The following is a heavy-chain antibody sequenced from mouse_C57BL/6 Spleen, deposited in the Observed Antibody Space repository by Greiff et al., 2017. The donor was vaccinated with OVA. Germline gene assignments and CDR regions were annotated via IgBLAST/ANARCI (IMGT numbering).Heavy chain of an antibody. CDR2: IDPSDSET. V-gene: IGHV1-52*01. CDR1: GYTFTSYW. Sequence: QVQLQQSGAELVRPGSSVKLSCKASGYTFTSYWMHWVKQRPIQGLEWIGNIDPSDSETHYNQKFKDKATLTVDKSSSTAYMQLSSLTSEDSAVYYCARLPIYYGSSYNAMDYWGQGTTVTVSS. CDR3: ARLPIYYGSSYNAMDY. D-gene: IGHD1-1*01. J-gene: IGHJ4*01.